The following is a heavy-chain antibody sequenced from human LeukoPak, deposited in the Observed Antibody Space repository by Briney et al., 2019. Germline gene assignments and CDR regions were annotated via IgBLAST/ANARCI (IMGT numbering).Heavy chain of an antibody. CDR2: IYYRGST. V-gene: IGHV4-59*01. D-gene: IGHD5-24*01. Sequence: SETLSLTCTVSGGSISNYHWSWIRQPPGKGLEWIGYIYYRGSTSYNPSLKSRVTISVDMSKNQFSLKLNSVTAADTAVYYCVRVQADGHSDIWGQGTSVTVSS. CDR1: GGSISNYH. J-gene: IGHJ3*02. CDR3: VRVQADGHSDI.